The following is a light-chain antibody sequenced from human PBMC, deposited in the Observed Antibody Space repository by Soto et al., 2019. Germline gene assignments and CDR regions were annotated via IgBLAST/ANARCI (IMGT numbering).Light chain of an antibody. CDR1: QTIDPN. V-gene: IGKV3-15*01. J-gene: IGKJ1*01. Sequence: EIAMTPSPGTLYVIPGDRATISSMVSQTIDPNLAWYQQKPGQAPRLLIFAASTRATGIPARFSGSGSGTEFSLTITSLQSEDFALYYCQQYNNRPPWTFGQGTKVDI. CDR3: QQYNNRPPWT. CDR2: AAS.